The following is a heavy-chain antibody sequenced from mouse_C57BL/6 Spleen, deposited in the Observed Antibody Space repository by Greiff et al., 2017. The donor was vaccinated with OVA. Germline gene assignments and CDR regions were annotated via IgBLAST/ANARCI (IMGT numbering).Heavy chain of an antibody. D-gene: IGHD4-1*01. CDR2: IDPETGGT. V-gene: IGHV1-15*01. CDR3: TRGLNWAWYFDV. Sequence: QVHVKQSGAELVRPGASVTLSCKASGYTFTDYEMHWVKQTPVHGLEWIGAIDPETGGTAYNQKFKGKAILTADKSSSTAYMELRSLTSEDSAVYYCTRGLNWAWYFDVWGTGTTVTVSS. CDR1: GYTFTDYE. J-gene: IGHJ1*03.